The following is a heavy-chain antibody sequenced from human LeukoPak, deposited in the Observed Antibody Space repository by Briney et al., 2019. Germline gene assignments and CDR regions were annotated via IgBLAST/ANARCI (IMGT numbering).Heavy chain of an antibody. Sequence: GASVKVSCKASGYTFTGYYMHWVRQAPGQGLEWMGWINPNSGGTNYAQKFQGRVTMTRDTSISTAYMELSRLRSDDTAVYYCARYLNYYDSTPDWSYYFDYWGQGTLVTVSS. J-gene: IGHJ4*02. CDR2: INPNSGGT. CDR3: ARYLNYYDSTPDWSYYFDY. D-gene: IGHD3-22*01. CDR1: GYTFTGYY. V-gene: IGHV1-2*02.